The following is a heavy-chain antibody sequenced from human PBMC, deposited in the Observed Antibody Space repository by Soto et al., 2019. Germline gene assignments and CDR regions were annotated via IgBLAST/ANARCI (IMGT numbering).Heavy chain of an antibody. D-gene: IGHD1-1*01. V-gene: IGHV3-7*03. CDR3: ARDATYKLDC. J-gene: IGHJ4*02. Sequence: EVQLVESGGGLVQPGGSLRLSCAASGFTFSSYWMAWVRQAPGKGLEWVANIKQNGDQKYYVDSVKGRFTISRDNAKNSLYLQMNSLRAKDTAVYYCARDATYKLDCWGRGTLVTVSS. CDR1: GFTFSSYW. CDR2: IKQNGDQK.